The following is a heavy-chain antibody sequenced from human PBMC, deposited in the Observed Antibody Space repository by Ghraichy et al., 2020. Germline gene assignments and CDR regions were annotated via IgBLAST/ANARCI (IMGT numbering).Heavy chain of an antibody. CDR1: GFTFSSYA. CDR3: AKILRSCSGGSCYYGMDV. D-gene: IGHD2-15*01. V-gene: IGHV3-23*01. Sequence: GESLNISCAASGFTFSSYAMSWVRQAPGKGLEWVSTIGGSGGSTYHADSVKGRFTLSRDNSKNTLYLQMNSLRAEDTAVYYCAKILRSCSGGSCYYGMDVWGKGTTVTVAS. CDR2: IGGSGGST. J-gene: IGHJ6*04.